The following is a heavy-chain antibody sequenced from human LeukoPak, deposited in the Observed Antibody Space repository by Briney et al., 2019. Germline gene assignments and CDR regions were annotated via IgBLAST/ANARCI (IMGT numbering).Heavy chain of an antibody. J-gene: IGHJ4*02. D-gene: IGHD3-10*01. CDR3: AKDRDFGDRGAYFDY. Sequence: PGGSLRLSCAVSGFTFHNYAMSWVRLAPGEGLEWVSGTSGRGGNTYYADSVKGRFTISRDNSKDTLYLQMNSLRAEDTAVYYCAKDRDFGDRGAYFDYWGQGTLVTVSS. CDR2: TSGRGGNT. V-gene: IGHV3-23*01. CDR1: GFTFHNYA.